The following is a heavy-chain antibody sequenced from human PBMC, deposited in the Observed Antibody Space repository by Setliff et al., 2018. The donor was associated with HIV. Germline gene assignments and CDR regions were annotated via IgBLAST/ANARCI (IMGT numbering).Heavy chain of an antibody. J-gene: IGHJ3*02. CDR2: IYTSGST. V-gene: IGHV4-4*09. CDR3: ARHSDFWSEDAFDI. CDR1: GGSISSYY. D-gene: IGHD3-3*01. Sequence: PSETLSLTCSVSGGSISSYYWNWIRQPAGKGLEWIGYIYTSGSTKYNPSLKSRVTILVDPSKNQFSLRLSSVAAADTAVYYCARHSDFWSEDAFDIWGQGTMVTVSS.